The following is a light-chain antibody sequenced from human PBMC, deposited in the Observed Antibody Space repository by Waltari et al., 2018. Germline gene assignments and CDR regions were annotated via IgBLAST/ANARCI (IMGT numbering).Light chain of an antibody. V-gene: IGLV3-1*01. CDR1: DFGDKY. Sequence: SYELTQPPAVSVSPGQTAIISCSGDDFGDKYVSWYQQRPGQSPLLVIYQDNKRPSGIPERFSASNSGDTATLTITGTQAMDESEYYCQAWDYTTAVFGGGTKLTVL. CDR2: QDN. CDR3: QAWDYTTAV. J-gene: IGLJ2*01.